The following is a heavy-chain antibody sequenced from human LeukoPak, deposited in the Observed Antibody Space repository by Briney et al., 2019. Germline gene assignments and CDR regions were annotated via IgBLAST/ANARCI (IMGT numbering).Heavy chain of an antibody. CDR1: GSLDIYY. J-gene: IGHJ4*02. Sequence: SETLSLTCAVYGSLDIYYFMFVRQPPGKGLQWLGGITYRRSADYNPSLKSRLTISIDVPQRQISLQLRSVTAADTAVYYCARIRFYYHRGPDLDLYYFDYWGQGTLVTVSS. CDR3: ARIRFYYHRGPDLDLYYFDY. V-gene: IGHV4-34*01. D-gene: IGHD3-22*01. CDR2: ITYRRSA.